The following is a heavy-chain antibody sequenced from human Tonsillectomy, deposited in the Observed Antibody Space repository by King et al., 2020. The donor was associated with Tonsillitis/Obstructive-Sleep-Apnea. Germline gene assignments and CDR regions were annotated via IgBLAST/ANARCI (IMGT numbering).Heavy chain of an antibody. D-gene: IGHD2-2*01. CDR2: IYHSGST. Sequence: VPLQESGPGLVKPSGTLSLTCAVYGGSISSSNWWSWVRQPPGRGLEWLGEIYHSGSTNYNPSLKSRVTISVDKSKNQFSLKLSSVTAADTAVYYCASGYCSSTSCFNWFDPWGQGTLVTVSS. CDR1: GGSISSSNW. J-gene: IGHJ5*02. V-gene: IGHV4-4*02. CDR3: ASGYCSSTSCFNWFDP.